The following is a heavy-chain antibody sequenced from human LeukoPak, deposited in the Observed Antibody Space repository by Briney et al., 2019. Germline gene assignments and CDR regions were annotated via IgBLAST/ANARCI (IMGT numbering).Heavy chain of an antibody. CDR1: GYTLSGYG. CDR3: ARDCSNGVCYPRDY. J-gene: IGHJ4*02. Sequence: GASVKVSCKASGYTLSGYGISCLRQAPGQGREWFGWITTYNGDKKYSEKFQGRITMTTDTSTSTYYMELRSLRSDDTAIYYCARDCSNGVCYPRDYWGQGTLVIVST. V-gene: IGHV1-18*01. D-gene: IGHD2-8*01. CDR2: ITTYNGDK.